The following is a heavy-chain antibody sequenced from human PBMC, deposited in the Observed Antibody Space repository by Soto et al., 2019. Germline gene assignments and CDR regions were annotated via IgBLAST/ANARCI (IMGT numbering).Heavy chain of an antibody. CDR2: ISAYNGNT. CDR3: AREHVPSTYDSFDY. V-gene: IGHV1-18*04. D-gene: IGHD3-10*02. J-gene: IGHJ4*02. CDR1: GYTFTTYG. Sequence: QVQLVQSGAEMKKPGASVKVSCKASGYTFTTYGISWVRQAPGQGLEWMGWISAYNGNTHYAQKLQGRVTMTTDTYTSRAYVERRSLRSDDTAVYYCAREHVPSTYDSFDYWGQGTLVTVSS.